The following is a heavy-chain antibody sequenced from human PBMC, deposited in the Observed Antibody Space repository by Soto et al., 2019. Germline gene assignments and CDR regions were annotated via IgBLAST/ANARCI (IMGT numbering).Heavy chain of an antibody. CDR3: ARSPPTMIVVVITTRIDY. CDR1: GFTFSSYA. D-gene: IGHD3-22*01. V-gene: IGHV3-30-3*01. CDR2: ISYDGSNK. Sequence: GGSLRLSCAASGFTFSSYAMHWVRQAPGKGLEWVAVISYDGSNKYYADSVKGRFTISRDNSKNTLYLQMNSLRAEDTAVYYCARSPPTMIVVVITTRIDYWGQGTLVTVSS. J-gene: IGHJ4*02.